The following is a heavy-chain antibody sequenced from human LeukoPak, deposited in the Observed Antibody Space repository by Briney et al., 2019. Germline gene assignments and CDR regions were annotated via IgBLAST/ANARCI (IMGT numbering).Heavy chain of an antibody. V-gene: IGHV3-7*01. Sequence: EGSLRLSCAASGFTFSGHSMTWVRQALGKGLEWVANINLDGSERFYVDFVKGRFTISRDNADNPMYLQMNSLRAEDTAVYYCGRVIAGAIDYWGQGTLVTVSS. J-gene: IGHJ4*02. CDR3: GRVIAGAIDY. D-gene: IGHD6-13*01. CDR1: GFTFSGHS. CDR2: INLDGSER.